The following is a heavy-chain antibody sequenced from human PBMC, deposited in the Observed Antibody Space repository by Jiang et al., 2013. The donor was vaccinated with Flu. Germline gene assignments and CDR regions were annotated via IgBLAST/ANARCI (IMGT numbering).Heavy chain of an antibody. Sequence: VQLVESGGGVVQPGRSLRLSCAASGFTFSSYAMHWVRQAPDMGLEWVAVISYDGTNKYYRDSVRGRFTISRDNSKNTVDLQMDSQRPEDTAVHYCARGLTGATIDYWGQGTLVTVSS. J-gene: IGHJ4*02. CDR1: GFTFSSYA. V-gene: IGHV3-30*01. D-gene: IGHD4/OR15-4a*01. CDR2: ISYDGTNK. CDR3: ARGLTGATIDY.